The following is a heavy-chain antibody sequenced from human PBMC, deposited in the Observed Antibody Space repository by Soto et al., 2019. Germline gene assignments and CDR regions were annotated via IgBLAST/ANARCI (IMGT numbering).Heavy chain of an antibody. J-gene: IGHJ6*02. Sequence: PSETLSLTCAVSGGSISSSNWWSWVRQPPGKGLEWIGEIYHSGSTNYNPSLKSRVTISVDKSKSQFSLKLSSVTAADTAVYYCARCRPYCSSTSCARYYYYGMDVWGQGTTVIV. CDR1: GGSISSSNW. CDR2: IYHSGST. V-gene: IGHV4-4*02. CDR3: ARCRPYCSSTSCARYYYYGMDV. D-gene: IGHD2-2*01.